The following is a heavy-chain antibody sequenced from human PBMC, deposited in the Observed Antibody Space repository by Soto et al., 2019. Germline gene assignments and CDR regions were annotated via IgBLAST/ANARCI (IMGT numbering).Heavy chain of an antibody. D-gene: IGHD1-1*01. Sequence: PGGSLRLSCAASGFTVSSNYMSWVRQAPGKGLERVAVISYDGSNKYYADSVKGRFTISRYNSKNTLYLQMNSLRAEDTAVYYCAKDLQRLERAYYYYGMDVWGQGTTVTVSS. CDR2: ISYDGSNK. CDR1: GFTVSSNY. CDR3: AKDLQRLERAYYYYGMDV. V-gene: IGHV3-30*18. J-gene: IGHJ6*02.